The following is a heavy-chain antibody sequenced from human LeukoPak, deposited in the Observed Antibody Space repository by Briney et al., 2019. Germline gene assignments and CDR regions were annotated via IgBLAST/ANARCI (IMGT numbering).Heavy chain of an antibody. V-gene: IGHV3-43*02. D-gene: IGHD6-19*01. CDR2: ISGDGGST. CDR1: GFIFGNYA. J-gene: IGHJ4*02. CDR3: AKGRQWLIDS. Sequence: SGGSLRLSCAAPGFIFGNYAIHWVRQAPGKGLEWVSLISGDGGSTFYADSVKGRFTISRDNSKNSLYLQMNSLRSEDTAFYYCAKGRQWLIDSWGQGTLVTVSS.